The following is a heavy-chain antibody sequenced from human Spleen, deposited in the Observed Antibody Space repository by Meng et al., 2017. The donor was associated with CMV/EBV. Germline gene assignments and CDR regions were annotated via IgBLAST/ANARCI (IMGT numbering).Heavy chain of an antibody. CDR2: ISYDGSNK. V-gene: IGHV3-30-3*01. CDR3: ASRPEFDY. D-gene: IGHD1-14*01. J-gene: IGHJ4*02. Sequence: GGSLRLSCAASGFTFSSYAMYWVRQAPGKGLEWVAVISYDGSNKYYADSVKGRFTISGDNSKNTLYLQMNSLRAEDTALYYCASRPEFDYWGQGTLVTVSS. CDR1: GFTFSSYA.